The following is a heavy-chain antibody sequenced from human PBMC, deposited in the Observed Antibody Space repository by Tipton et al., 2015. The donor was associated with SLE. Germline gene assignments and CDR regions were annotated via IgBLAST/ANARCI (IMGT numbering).Heavy chain of an antibody. Sequence: TLSLTCSVSGDSVSSGGYFWTWIRQHPGKGLEWIGYIYSSGNTYYSPSLQSRVTISADTSKNQFSLKLNSVTAADTAIYYCARDGTFRITRARGAFDVWGHGTMVTVSS. J-gene: IGHJ3*01. V-gene: IGHV4-31*03. D-gene: IGHD3-10*01. CDR1: GDSVSSGGYF. CDR2: IYSSGNT. CDR3: ARDGTFRITRARGAFDV.